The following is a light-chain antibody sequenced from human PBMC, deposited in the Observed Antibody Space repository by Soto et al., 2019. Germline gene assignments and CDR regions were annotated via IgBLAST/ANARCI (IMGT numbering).Light chain of an antibody. Sequence: QSVLTQPASVSGSPGQSITISCTGSSSDVGGYDFVSWYQHHPDKAPRLMIFDVSNRPSAVSNRFSGSKSGNTASLTISGLQAEDEGDYYCASYTSRSTLVFGTGTKLTVL. V-gene: IGLV2-14*03. CDR3: ASYTSRSTLV. J-gene: IGLJ1*01. CDR1: SSDVGGYDF. CDR2: DVS.